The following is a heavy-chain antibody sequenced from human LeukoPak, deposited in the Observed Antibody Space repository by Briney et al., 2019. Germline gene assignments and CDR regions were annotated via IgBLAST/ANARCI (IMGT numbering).Heavy chain of an antibody. CDR1: GFTFSSYG. D-gene: IGHD5-18*01. CDR3: AGEQLWPCFDP. V-gene: IGHV3-30*03. Sequence: GRSLRLSCAASGFTFSSYGMHWVRQAPGKGLEWVAVISYDGSNKYYADSVKGRFTISRDNSKNTLYLQMNSLRAEDTAVYYCAGEQLWPCFDPWGQGTLVTVSS. J-gene: IGHJ5*02. CDR2: ISYDGSNK.